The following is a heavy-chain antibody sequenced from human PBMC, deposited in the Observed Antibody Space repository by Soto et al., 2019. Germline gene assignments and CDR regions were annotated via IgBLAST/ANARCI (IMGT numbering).Heavy chain of an antibody. CDR3: ASQNLGYCSGGSCYSLDY. CDR1: GGSISSSSYY. Sequence: SETLSLTCTVSGGSISSSSYYWGWIRQPPGKGLEWIGSIYYSGSTYYNPSLKSRVTISVDTSKNQFSLKLSSVTAADTAVYYCASQNLGYCSGGSCYSLDYWGQGTLVTVSS. CDR2: IYYSGST. J-gene: IGHJ4*02. D-gene: IGHD2-15*01. V-gene: IGHV4-39*01.